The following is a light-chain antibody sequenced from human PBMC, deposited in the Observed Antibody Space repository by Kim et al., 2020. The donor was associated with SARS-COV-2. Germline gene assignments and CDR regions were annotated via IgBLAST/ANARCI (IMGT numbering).Light chain of an antibody. J-gene: IGLJ3*02. V-gene: IGLV2-14*03. Sequence: GQSITISCTGTSSDVGGYNVVSWYQQHPGKAPKLVIYDVSNRPSGVSDRFSGSKSGNTASLTISGLQAEDEADYYCSSYASNSTWVFGGGTQLTVL. CDR3: SSYASNSTWV. CDR1: SSDVGGYNV. CDR2: DVS.